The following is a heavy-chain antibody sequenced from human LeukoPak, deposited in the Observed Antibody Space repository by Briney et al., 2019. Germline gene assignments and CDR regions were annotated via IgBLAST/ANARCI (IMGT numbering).Heavy chain of an antibody. CDR2: ISGSGGST. D-gene: IGHD1-26*01. CDR1: GFTFSSYA. J-gene: IGHJ4*02. CDR3: AIRKGATSFDY. Sequence: GGSLRLSCAASGFTFSSYAMSWVRQAPGKGLEWVSAISGSGGSTYYADSVKGRFTISRDNSKNTLYLQKNSLRAEDTAVYYCAIRKGATSFDYWGQGTLVTVSS. V-gene: IGHV3-23*01.